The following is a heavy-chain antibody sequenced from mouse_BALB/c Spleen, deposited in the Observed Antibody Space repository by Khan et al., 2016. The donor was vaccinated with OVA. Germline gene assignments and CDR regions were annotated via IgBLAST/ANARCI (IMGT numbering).Heavy chain of an antibody. CDR3: ARSTYRYAFAC. V-gene: IGHV3-8*02. Sequence: EVQLQESGPSLVKPSQTLSLTCSVTGDSITSGYWCWIRKFPGNKLEYMGYILYSGSTYYNPYLKSRMSITRHTYQNKHYLQVNHVTTEDTATYYCARSTYRYAFACWGQGTLVTVSA. CDR1: GDSITSGY. J-gene: IGHJ3*01. D-gene: IGHD2-14*01. CDR2: ILYSGST.